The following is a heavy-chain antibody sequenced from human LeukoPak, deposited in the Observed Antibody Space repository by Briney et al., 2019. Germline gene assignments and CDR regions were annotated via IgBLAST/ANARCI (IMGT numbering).Heavy chain of an antibody. CDR3: ARVDTNTWYDALYY. J-gene: IGHJ4*02. V-gene: IGHV1-2*02. CDR2: INPDSGGT. Sequence: ASVKVSCKASGYTFTSYYMHWVRQAPGQGLEWMGWINPDSGGTNYAQKFQGRVTMTRDTSISTAYMDLSRLRSDDTAVYYCARVDTNTWYDALYYWGQGTLVTVSS. CDR1: GYTFTSYY. D-gene: IGHD6-13*01.